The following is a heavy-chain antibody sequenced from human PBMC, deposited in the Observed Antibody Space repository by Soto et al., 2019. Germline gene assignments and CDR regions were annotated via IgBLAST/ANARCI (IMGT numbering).Heavy chain of an antibody. CDR2: IWYDGSNK. CDR1: GFTFSSYG. J-gene: IGHJ4*02. V-gene: IGHV3-33*01. D-gene: IGHD3-22*01. Sequence: PGWSLRLSCAASGFTFSSYGMHLVRQAPGKGLEWVAVIWYDGSNKYYADSVKGRFTISRDNSKNTLYLQMNSLRAEDTAVYYCARVGYYDSSGLEYWGQGTLVTVSS. CDR3: ARVGYYDSSGLEY.